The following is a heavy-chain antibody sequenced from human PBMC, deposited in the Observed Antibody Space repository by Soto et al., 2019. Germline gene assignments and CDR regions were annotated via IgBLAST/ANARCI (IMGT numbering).Heavy chain of an antibody. CDR2: IFSNDEK. CDR3: ARIRLAARFFDY. J-gene: IGHJ4*02. D-gene: IGHD6-6*01. Sequence: SGPTLVNPTETLTLTCTVAGFSLSNARMGVSWIRQPPGKALEWLAHIFSNDEKSYSTSLKSRLTISKDTSKSQVVLTMTNMDPVDTATYYCARIRLAARFFDYWGQGTLVTVSS. V-gene: IGHV2-26*01. CDR1: GFSLSNARMG.